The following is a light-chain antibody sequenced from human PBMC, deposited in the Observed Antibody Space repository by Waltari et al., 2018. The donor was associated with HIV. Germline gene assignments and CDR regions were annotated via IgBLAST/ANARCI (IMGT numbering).Light chain of an antibody. J-gene: IGLJ3*02. CDR1: STNIGINY. CDR2: RNN. CDR3: AAWDDSLSGWV. V-gene: IGLV1-47*01. Sequence: QSVLTQPPSASGTPGQSVTIYCSGSSTNIGINYIYWYQQLPGTAPKPLIYRNNQRPSGVPDRFSGSKSGTSASLAISGLRSEDEADYSCAAWDDSLSGWVFGGGTKLTVL.